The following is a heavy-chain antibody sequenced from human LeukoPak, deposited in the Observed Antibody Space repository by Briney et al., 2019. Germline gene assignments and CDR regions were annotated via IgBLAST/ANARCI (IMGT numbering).Heavy chain of an antibody. D-gene: IGHD2-2*01. CDR3: AKGSSMNIVVVPAAMRYYYYYYGMDV. J-gene: IGHJ6*02. CDR2: ISWNSGSI. V-gene: IGHV3-9*01. CDR1: GFTFDDYA. Sequence: GRSLRLSCAASGFTFDDYAMPWVRQAPGKGLEWVSGISWNSGSIGYADSVKGRFTISRDNAKNSLYLQMNSLRAEDTALYYCAKGSSMNIVVVPAAMRYYYYYYGMDVWGQGTTVTVSS.